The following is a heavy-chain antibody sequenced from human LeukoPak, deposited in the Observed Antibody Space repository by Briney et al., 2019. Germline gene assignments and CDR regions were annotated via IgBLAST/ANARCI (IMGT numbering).Heavy chain of an antibody. V-gene: IGHV3-15*01. D-gene: IGHD3-10*01. CDR3: TTYSGSWHSYN. CDR2: IKSRTDGGTV. CDR1: GFTFSNAY. Sequence: GGSLRLSCAASGFTFSNAYMSWVRQAPGKGLEGVGRIKSRTDGGTVDYGAPVKDRFSISRDDSKSTLYLQMNSLKTEDTAVYYCTTYSGSWHSYNWGQGILVTVSS. J-gene: IGHJ4*02.